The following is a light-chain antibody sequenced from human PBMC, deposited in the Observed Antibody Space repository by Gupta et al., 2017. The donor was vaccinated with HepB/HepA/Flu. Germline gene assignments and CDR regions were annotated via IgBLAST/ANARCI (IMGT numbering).Light chain of an antibody. J-gene: IGLJ1*01. CDR1: RSPIGAGYD. Sequence: QSFLTQPPSVSGAPGPRVTISCTGSRSPIGAGYDVHWYQQLPGTAPKLLIYGNSTRPSGVPERFSGSKSGTSAAMAITGLQAEDEADYYCQSEESSRSDHVFGSGTKGTVL. CDR2: GNS. CDR3: QSEESSRSDHV. V-gene: IGLV1-40*01.